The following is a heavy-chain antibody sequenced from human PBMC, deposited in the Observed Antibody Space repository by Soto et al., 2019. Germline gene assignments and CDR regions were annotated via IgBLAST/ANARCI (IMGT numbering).Heavy chain of an antibody. V-gene: IGHV4-4*02. CDR3: ATKTVAVAGLD. CDR2: ISHGGNT. CDR1: GGSISSESFY. J-gene: IGHJ4*01. Sequence: QVQLQESGPGLVKPSGTLSLTCSVSGGSISSESFYWSWVRQDPGKGLEWIGEISHGGNTNYNPSLKSRATISLDKSNNQFSLSLSFVTAADTALYYCATKTVAVAGLDWGHGTPVTVSS. D-gene: IGHD6-13*01.